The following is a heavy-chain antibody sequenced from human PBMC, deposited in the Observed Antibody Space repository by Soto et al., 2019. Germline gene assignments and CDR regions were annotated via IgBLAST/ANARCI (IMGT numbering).Heavy chain of an antibody. V-gene: IGHV3-23*01. D-gene: IGHD3-22*01. J-gene: IGHJ4*02. CDR2: ISGSGGST. Sequence: PGGSLRLSCAASGFTFSSYAMSWFRQAPGKGLEWVSAISGSGGSTYYADSVKGRFTISRDNSKNTLYLQMNSLRAEDTAVYYCAKDLWGDSSGSLWGQGTLVTVSS. CDR1: GFTFSSYA. CDR3: AKDLWGDSSGSL.